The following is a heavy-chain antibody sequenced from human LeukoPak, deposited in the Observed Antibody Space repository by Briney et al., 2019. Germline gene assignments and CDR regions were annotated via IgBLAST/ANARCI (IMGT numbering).Heavy chain of an antibody. D-gene: IGHD6-13*01. V-gene: IGHV3-23*01. CDR3: AKAPAAGGGYYYYGMDV. CDR2: ISGSGGST. CDR1: GFTFSSYA. Sequence: GGSLRLSCAASGFTFSSYAMSWVRQAPGKGLEWVSAISGSGGSTYYADSVKGRFTISRDNAKNSLYLQMNSLRAEDTALYYCAKAPAAGGGYYYYGMDVWGQGTTVTVSS. J-gene: IGHJ6*02.